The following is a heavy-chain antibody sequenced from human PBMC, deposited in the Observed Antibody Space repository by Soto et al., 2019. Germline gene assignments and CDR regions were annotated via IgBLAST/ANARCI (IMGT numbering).Heavy chain of an antibody. CDR2: ISSSGSTI. CDR3: ARDALGKVTGTAPV. CDR1: GFTFSDYY. J-gene: IGHJ3*01. Sequence: GESLKISCAASGFTFSDYYMSWIRQAPGKGLEWVSYISSSGSTIYYADSVKGRFTISRDNAKNSLYLQMNSLRAEDTAVYYCARDALGKVTGTAPVWGQGTMVTVSS. V-gene: IGHV3-11*01. D-gene: IGHD1-20*01.